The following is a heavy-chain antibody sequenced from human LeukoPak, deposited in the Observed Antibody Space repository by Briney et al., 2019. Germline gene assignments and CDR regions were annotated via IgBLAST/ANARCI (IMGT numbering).Heavy chain of an antibody. V-gene: IGHV1-69*05. CDR1: GGTFSSYA. CDR3: ASEAWGYYYDSSGYSLFDY. Sequence: GASVKVSCKASGGTFSSYAISWVRQAPGQGLEWMGGIIPIFGTANYAQNFQGRVTITTDESTSTAYMELSSLRSEDTAVYYCASEAWGYYYDSSGYSLFDYWGQGTLVTVSS. CDR2: IIPIFGTA. D-gene: IGHD3-22*01. J-gene: IGHJ4*02.